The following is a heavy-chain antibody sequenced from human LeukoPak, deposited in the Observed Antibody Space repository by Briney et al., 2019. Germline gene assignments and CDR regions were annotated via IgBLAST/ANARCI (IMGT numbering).Heavy chain of an antibody. V-gene: IGHV4-34*09. J-gene: IGHJ2*01. CDR2: INHSGST. CDR3: ARAPPPVVTTIVEGIWYFDL. Sequence: SETLSLTCAVYGGSFSGYYWSWIRQPPGKGLEWIGEINHSGSTNYNPSLKSRVIISVDTSKNQFSLKLNSVTAADTAVYYCARAPPPVVTTIVEGIWYFDLWGRGTLVTVSS. CDR1: GGSFSGYY. D-gene: IGHD2-21*02.